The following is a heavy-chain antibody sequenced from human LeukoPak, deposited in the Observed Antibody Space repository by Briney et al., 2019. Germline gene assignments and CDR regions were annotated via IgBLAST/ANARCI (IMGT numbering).Heavy chain of an antibody. V-gene: IGHV3-23*01. Sequence: GGSLRLSCAASGFTFSSYWMHWVRQAPGRGLVWVSAISGSGGSTYYADSVKGRFTISRDNSKNTLYLQMNSLRAEDTAVYYCAKQFGSGYYYGAFDIWGQGTMVTVSS. J-gene: IGHJ3*02. CDR3: AKQFGSGYYYGAFDI. CDR2: ISGSGGST. CDR1: GFTFSSYW. D-gene: IGHD3-22*01.